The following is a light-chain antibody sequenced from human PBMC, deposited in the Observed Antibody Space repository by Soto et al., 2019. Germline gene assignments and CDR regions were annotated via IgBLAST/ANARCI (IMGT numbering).Light chain of an antibody. Sequence: QTVVTQPPSVSGTPGQGVTISCSGSSSNIGNNFAHWYQQLPGSAPRLLIYRNTQRPAGAPDRFSGSKSGTSASLAISGLRSEDEAHYYCASWDDSLSVVFGGGTKVTVL. CDR2: RNT. J-gene: IGLJ2*01. V-gene: IGLV1-47*01. CDR3: ASWDDSLSVV. CDR1: SSNIGNNF.